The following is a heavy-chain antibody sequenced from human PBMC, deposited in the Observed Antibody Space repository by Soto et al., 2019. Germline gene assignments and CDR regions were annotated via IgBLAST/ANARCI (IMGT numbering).Heavy chain of an antibody. CDR3: AIVRYGDYVSIHYYFDY. V-gene: IGHV3-23*01. CDR2: ISGSGGST. D-gene: IGHD4-17*01. CDR1: GFTFSSYA. J-gene: IGHJ4*02. Sequence: GGSLRLSCAASGFTFSSYAMSWVRQAPGKGLEWVSAISGSGGSTYYADSVKGRFTISRDNSKHTLYLQMNSLRAEDTAVYYCAIVRYGDYVSIHYYFDYWGQGTLVTVSS.